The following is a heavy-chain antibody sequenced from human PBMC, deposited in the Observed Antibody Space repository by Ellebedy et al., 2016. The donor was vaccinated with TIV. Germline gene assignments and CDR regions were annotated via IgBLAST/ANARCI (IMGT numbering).Heavy chain of an antibody. J-gene: IGHJ5*02. Sequence: GESLKISCAASGFTFSSYGMHWVRQAPGKGLEWVAVISYDGSNKYYADSVKGRFTISRDNSKNTLYLQMNSLRAEDTAVYYCARDLFPVVGGRGWFDPWGQGTLVTVSS. CDR1: GFTFSSYG. CDR3: ARDLFPVVGGRGWFDP. V-gene: IGHV3-30*19. D-gene: IGHD3-10*01. CDR2: ISYDGSNK.